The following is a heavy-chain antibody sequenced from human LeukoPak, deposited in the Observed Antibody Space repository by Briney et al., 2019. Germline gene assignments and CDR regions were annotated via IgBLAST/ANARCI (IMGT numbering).Heavy chain of an antibody. Sequence: GASVKVSCKASGYTFTSYDINWGRQATGQGLEWMGWMNPNSGNTGNAQKFQGRVTMTRNTSIRTAYIELSSLRSEDTAVYSCAGRIVVRGLGNLFDPWGKGTLVTVSS. D-gene: IGHD3-10*01. V-gene: IGHV1-8*01. CDR1: GYTFTSYD. CDR3: AGRIVVRGLGNLFDP. CDR2: MNPNSGNT. J-gene: IGHJ5*02.